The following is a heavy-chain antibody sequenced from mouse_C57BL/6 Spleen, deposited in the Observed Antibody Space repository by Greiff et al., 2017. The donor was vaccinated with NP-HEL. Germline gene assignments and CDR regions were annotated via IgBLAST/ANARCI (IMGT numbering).Heavy chain of an antibody. J-gene: IGHJ2*01. V-gene: IGHV1-82*01. CDR2: IYPGDGDT. CDR1: GYAFSSSW. Sequence: VQLQQSGPELVKPGASVKISCKASGYAFSSSWMNWVKQRPGKGLEWIGRIYPGDGDTNYNGKFKGKATLTADKSSSTAYMQLSSLTSEDSAVYFCARRSNWEFDYWGQGTTLTVAS. CDR3: ARRSNWEFDY. D-gene: IGHD4-1*01.